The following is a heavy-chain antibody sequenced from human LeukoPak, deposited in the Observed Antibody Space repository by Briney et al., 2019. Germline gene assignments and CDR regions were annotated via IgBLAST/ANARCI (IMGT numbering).Heavy chain of an antibody. V-gene: IGHV4-59*12. Sequence: SETLSLTCTVSGGSISSYYWSWIRQPPGKGLEWIGYIYYSRTTNYNPSLKSRVTISVDTSKNQFSLKLSSVTAADTAVYYCARGRLGELSPLYFDYWGQGTLVTVSS. CDR1: GGSISSYY. J-gene: IGHJ4*02. CDR2: IYYSRTT. D-gene: IGHD3-16*02. CDR3: ARGRLGELSPLYFDY.